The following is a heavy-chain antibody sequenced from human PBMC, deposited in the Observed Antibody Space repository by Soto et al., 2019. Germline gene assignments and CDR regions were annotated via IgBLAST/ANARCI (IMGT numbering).Heavy chain of an antibody. CDR3: AKGEDFWSGFYGMDV. CDR1: GFTFSSYA. D-gene: IGHD3-3*01. Sequence: GGSLRLSCAASGFTFSSYAMSWVRQAPGKGLEWVSAISGSGGSTYYADSVKGRFTISRDNPKNTLYLQMNSLRAEDTAVYYCAKGEDFWSGFYGMDVWGQGTTVTVSS. J-gene: IGHJ6*02. V-gene: IGHV3-23*01. CDR2: ISGSGGST.